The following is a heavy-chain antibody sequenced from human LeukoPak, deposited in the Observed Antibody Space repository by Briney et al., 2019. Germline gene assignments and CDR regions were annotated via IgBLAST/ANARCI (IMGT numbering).Heavy chain of an antibody. CDR2: GGNSGGT. Sequence: SETLSLTCAVYGGSLNGYYWSWIRQPPGKGLEWIGEGGNSGGTKFNPSLKSRVTISADTSKNQFSLKLSSVAAADTAVYYCAKNGQSGFSFDPWGQGTLVTVSS. V-gene: IGHV4-34*01. D-gene: IGHD1-26*01. CDR3: AKNGQSGFSFDP. CDR1: GGSLNGYY. J-gene: IGHJ5*02.